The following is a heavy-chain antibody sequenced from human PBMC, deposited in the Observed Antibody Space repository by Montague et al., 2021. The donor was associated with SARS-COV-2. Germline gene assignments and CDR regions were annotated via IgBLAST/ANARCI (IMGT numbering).Heavy chain of an antibody. V-gene: IGHV4-39*07. CDR2: IYYNGST. Sequence: SETLSLTCTVSGGSISSSSYYWGWIRQPPGKGLEWIGSIYYNGSTXYKPSLKSRVTISVDTSKNQFSLKLGSVTAADTAVYYCAREGGWLSRGSYYFDYWGQGTLVTVSS. CDR1: GGSISSSSYY. J-gene: IGHJ4*02. D-gene: IGHD3-22*01. CDR3: AREGGWLSRGSYYFDY.